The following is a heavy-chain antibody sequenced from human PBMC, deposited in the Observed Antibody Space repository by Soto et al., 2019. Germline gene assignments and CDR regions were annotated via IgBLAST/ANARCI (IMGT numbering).Heavy chain of an antibody. CDR2: INPDNGNT. CDR1: GYTFTRYT. J-gene: IGHJ5*02. Sequence: ASVKVSCKASGYTFTRYTMNWVRQAPGQRLEWMGWINPDNGNTKSSQKFQDRVIITRDTSASTAYMDLSSLRSEDTAVYYCARGIATGQLDPWGQGTLVTSPQ. V-gene: IGHV1-3*01. D-gene: IGHD2-15*01. CDR3: ARGIATGQLDP.